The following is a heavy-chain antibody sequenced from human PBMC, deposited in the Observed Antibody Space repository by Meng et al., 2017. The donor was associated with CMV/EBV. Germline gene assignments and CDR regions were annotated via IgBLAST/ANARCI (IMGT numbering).Heavy chain of an antibody. CDR1: GGSISSSSYY. J-gene: IGHJ4*02. CDR2: IYYSGST. Sequence: SETLSLTCTVSGGSISSSSYYWGWIRQTPGKGLEWIGSIYYSGSTYYNPSLKSRVTISVDTSKNQFSLKLSSVTAADTAVYYCARLYGYCDYWGQGTLVTVSS. CDR3: ARLYGYCDY. V-gene: IGHV4-39*01. D-gene: IGHD5/OR15-5a*01.